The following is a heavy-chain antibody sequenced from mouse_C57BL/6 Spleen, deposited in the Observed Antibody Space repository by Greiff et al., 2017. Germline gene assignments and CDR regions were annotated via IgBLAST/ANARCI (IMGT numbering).Heavy chain of an antibody. V-gene: IGHV1-42*01. D-gene: IGHD1-1*01. J-gene: IGHJ2*01. CDR3: ARYGSSFDY. Sequence: EVQLQQSGPELVKPGASVKISCKASGYSFTGYYMNWVKQSPEKSLEWIGEINPSTGGTTYNQKFKAKATLTVDKSSSTAYMQLKSLTSEDSAVXYCARYGSSFDYWGQGTTLTVSS. CDR2: INPSTGGT. CDR1: GYSFTGYY.